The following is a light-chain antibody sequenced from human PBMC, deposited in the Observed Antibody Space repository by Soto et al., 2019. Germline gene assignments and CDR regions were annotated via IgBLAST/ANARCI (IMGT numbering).Light chain of an antibody. CDR3: QRYGG. CDR2: SAS. J-gene: IGKJ1*01. V-gene: IGKV3-20*01. CDR1: QSVSSSH. Sequence: EIVLTQSPGTLSVSPGDRATLSCRASQSVSSSHLAWYQQKPGQAPRLLIYSASSRATGIPDRFSGSGSGTDFTLTISRLEPEDFAVYYCQRYGGFGQGTKVDIK.